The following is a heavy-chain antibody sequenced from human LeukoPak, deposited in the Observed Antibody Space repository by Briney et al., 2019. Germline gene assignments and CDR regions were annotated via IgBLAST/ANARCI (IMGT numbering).Heavy chain of an antibody. J-gene: IGHJ4*02. CDR2: IYTSGST. CDR3: ARGDYYDGSGYYYGLDY. CDR1: GGSISSYY. D-gene: IGHD3-22*01. Sequence: SETLSLTCTVSGGSISSYYWSWIRQPAGKGLEWIGRIYTSGSTNYNPSLKSRVTISVDTSKKQFSLKLSSVTAADTAVYYCARGDYYDGSGYYYGLDYWGQGTLVTVSS. V-gene: IGHV4-4*07.